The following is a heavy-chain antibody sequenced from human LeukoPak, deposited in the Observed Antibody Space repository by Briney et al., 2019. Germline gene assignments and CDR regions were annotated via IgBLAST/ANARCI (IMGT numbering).Heavy chain of an antibody. Sequence: PGGSLRLSCAASGFTFSSYAMSWVRQAPGKGLEWVSAISGGGGSTYYADSVKGRFTISRDNSKNTLYLQMNSLRAEDTAVYYCAKASGGDLARANRRGYYMDVWGKGTTVTVSS. CDR1: GFTFSSYA. D-gene: IGHD3-16*01. CDR2: ISGGGGST. V-gene: IGHV3-23*01. J-gene: IGHJ6*03. CDR3: AKASGGDLARANRRGYYMDV.